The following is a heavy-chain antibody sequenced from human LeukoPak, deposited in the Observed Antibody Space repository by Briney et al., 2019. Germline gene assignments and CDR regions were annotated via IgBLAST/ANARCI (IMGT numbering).Heavy chain of an antibody. CDR3: ARVTEYCSGGSCYTGAH. V-gene: IGHV3-23*01. D-gene: IGHD2-15*01. CDR2: ISISGFRT. Sequence: GESLKISCAASGFVFSGYAMNWVRQARGKGLEGVSTISISGFRTYYSYSVEGRFTISRDNSKNTVYLQMSGLRAEDTAVYYCARVTEYCSGGSCYTGAHWGQGTLVTVSS. CDR1: GFVFSGYA. J-gene: IGHJ4*02.